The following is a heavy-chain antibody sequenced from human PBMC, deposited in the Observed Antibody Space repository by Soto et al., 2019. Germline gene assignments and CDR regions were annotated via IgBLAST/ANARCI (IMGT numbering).Heavy chain of an antibody. V-gene: IGHV4-34*01. Sequence: QVQLQQWGAGLLKPSETLSLTCAVYGGSFSGYYWSWIRQPPGKGLEWIVEITHSGSTDYNPSLKSRVTISVDTSKNQLSLKLNSVTAADTAVYYCARGRKEQLVRGMFNWFDPWGQGTLVTVSS. J-gene: IGHJ5*02. CDR2: ITHSGST. CDR1: GGSFSGYY. D-gene: IGHD3-10*01. CDR3: ARGRKEQLVRGMFNWFDP.